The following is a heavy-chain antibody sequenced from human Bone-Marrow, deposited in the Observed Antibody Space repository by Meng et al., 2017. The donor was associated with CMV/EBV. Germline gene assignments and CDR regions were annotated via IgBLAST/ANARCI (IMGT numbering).Heavy chain of an antibody. Sequence: LSLTCAASGFTFISYGMHWGRQAPGKGMEWVAVIWYDGSNKYYADSVKGRFTISRDNSKTTLYLQMNSLRAEDTAVYYCGKDVLYYDFWSFLDVWGQGTTVTVSS. CDR2: IWYDGSNK. CDR3: GKDVLYYDFWSFLDV. CDR1: GFTFISYG. D-gene: IGHD3-3*01. J-gene: IGHJ6*02. V-gene: IGHV3-33*06.